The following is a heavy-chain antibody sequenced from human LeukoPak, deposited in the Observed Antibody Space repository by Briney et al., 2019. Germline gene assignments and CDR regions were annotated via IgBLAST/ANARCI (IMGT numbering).Heavy chain of an antibody. CDR2: ISSSSSYI. V-gene: IGHV3-21*01. CDR1: GFTFSSYS. Sequence: GGSLRLSCAASGFTFSSYSMNWVRQAPGKGLEWVSSISSSSSYIYYADSVKGRFTISRDNAKNSLYLQMNSLRAEDTAVYYCASSHYGDNKSVDYWGQGTLVTVSS. J-gene: IGHJ4*02. D-gene: IGHD4-17*01. CDR3: ASSHYGDNKSVDY.